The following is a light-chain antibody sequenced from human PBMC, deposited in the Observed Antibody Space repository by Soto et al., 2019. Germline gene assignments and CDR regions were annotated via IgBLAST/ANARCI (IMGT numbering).Light chain of an antibody. CDR3: SSYTRSSTSVI. CDR2: DVY. J-gene: IGLJ2*01. Sequence: LTQPASVSGSPGQSITISCTGTSSDMDGYNYVSWYQQYPGEAPKLIIYDVYNRPSGVSNRFSGSRSDNTASLTISGLQAEDEADYYCSSYTRSSTSVIFGGGTKLTVL. V-gene: IGLV2-14*03. CDR1: SSDMDGYNY.